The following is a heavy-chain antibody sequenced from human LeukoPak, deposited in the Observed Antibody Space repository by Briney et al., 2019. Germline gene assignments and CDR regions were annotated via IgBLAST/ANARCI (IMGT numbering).Heavy chain of an antibody. CDR3: AKVDKVGYSSGPLDY. CDR1: GFTFSDYY. CDR2: ISSSGSTI. Sequence: GGSLRLSCAASGFTFSDYYMSWVRQAPGKGLEWVSYISSSGSTIYYADSVKGRFTISRDNAKNSLYVQMNSLRAEDTALYYCAKVDKVGYSSGPLDYWGQGTLVTVSS. D-gene: IGHD6-19*01. V-gene: IGHV3-11*01. J-gene: IGHJ4*02.